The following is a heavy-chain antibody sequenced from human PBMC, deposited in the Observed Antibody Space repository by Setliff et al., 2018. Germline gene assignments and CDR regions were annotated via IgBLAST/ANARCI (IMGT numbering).Heavy chain of an antibody. CDR1: GGTFSSYA. V-gene: IGHV1-69*13. CDR2: IIPVFSTA. D-gene: IGHD5-18*01. CDR3: ARVRLGLPMFDY. Sequence: GASVKVSCKASGGTFSSYAISWVRQAPGQGFEWMGGIIPVFSTADYAQKFQGRVTITADESTTTFYMEVSSLRSDDTAVYYCARVRLGLPMFDYWGQGTLVTVSS. J-gene: IGHJ4*02.